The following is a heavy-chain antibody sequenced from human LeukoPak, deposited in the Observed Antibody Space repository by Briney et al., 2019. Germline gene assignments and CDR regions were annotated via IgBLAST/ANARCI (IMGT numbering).Heavy chain of an antibody. Sequence: SETLSLTCAVYGGSFSGYYWSWIRQPPGKGPEWIGEINHSGSTNYNPSLKSRVTISVDTSKNQFSLKLSSVTAADTAVYYCARSAGYSSSEEWGQGTLVTVSS. D-gene: IGHD6-13*01. CDR1: GGSFSGYY. J-gene: IGHJ4*02. CDR2: INHSGST. V-gene: IGHV4-34*01. CDR3: ARSAGYSSSEE.